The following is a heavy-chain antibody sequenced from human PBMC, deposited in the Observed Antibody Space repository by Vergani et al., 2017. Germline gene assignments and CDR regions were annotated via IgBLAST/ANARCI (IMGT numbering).Heavy chain of an antibody. CDR1: GGSFSGYY. J-gene: IGHJ6*03. CDR2: INHSGST. Sequence: QVQLQQWGAGLLKPSETLSLTFAVYGGSFSGYYWSWIRQPPGKGLEWFGEINHSGSTNYNPSLKSRVTISVDTSKNQFSLKMSSVTATDTAVYYCARVQGLYDFWSGYRVRYYYYMDVWGKGTTVTVSS. D-gene: IGHD3-3*01. CDR3: ARVQGLYDFWSGYRVRYYYYMDV. V-gene: IGHV4-34*01.